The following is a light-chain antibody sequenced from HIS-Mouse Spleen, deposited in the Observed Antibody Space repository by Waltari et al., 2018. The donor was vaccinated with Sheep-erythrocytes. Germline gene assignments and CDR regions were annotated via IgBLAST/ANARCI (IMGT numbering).Light chain of an antibody. Sequence: QSALTQPRSVSGSPGQSVTIPCTGTSSDVRGYNYVSWYQQHPGKAPKLMIYDVSKRPSGVPDRFSGSKSGNTASLTISGLQAEDEADYYCCSYAGSYTWVFGGGTKLTVL. V-gene: IGLV2-11*01. CDR3: CSYAGSYTWV. J-gene: IGLJ3*02. CDR2: DVS. CDR1: SSDVRGYNY.